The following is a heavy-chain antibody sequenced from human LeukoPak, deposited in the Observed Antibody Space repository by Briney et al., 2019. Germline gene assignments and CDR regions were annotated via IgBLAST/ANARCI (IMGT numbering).Heavy chain of an antibody. V-gene: IGHV4-39*07. CDR3: ASYITMVRGESDYPDDAFDI. CDR2: IYYSGST. CDR1: GGSISSSSYY. Sequence: SETLSLTCTVSGGSISSSSYYWGWIRQPPGKGLEWIGSIYYSGSTYYNPSLKSRVTISVDTSKNQFSLKLSSVTAADTAVYYCASYITMVRGESDYPDDAFDIWGQGTMVTVSS. D-gene: IGHD3-10*01. J-gene: IGHJ3*02.